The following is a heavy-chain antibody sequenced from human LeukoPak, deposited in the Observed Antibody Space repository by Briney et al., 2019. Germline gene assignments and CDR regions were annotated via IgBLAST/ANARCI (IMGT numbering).Heavy chain of an antibody. CDR1: GYSISSGYY. J-gene: IGHJ4*02. Sequence: PSETLSLTCAVSGYSISSGYYWGCSRPPPGKGLEWIGTYHNAGAFYYNPPLRSRVTISADMSKNQFSLNLRSVTAADTAMYYCERMYSTSWYVNQWGPGTLVTVSS. CDR3: ERMYSTSWYVNQ. D-gene: IGHD2-2*01. V-gene: IGHV4-38-2*01. CDR2: YHNAGAF.